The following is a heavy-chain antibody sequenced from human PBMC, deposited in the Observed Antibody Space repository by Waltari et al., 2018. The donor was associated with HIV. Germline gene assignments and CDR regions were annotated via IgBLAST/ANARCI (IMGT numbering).Heavy chain of an antibody. D-gene: IGHD3-3*01. CDR1: GFPFSSYW. V-gene: IGHV3-7*01. CDR3: ARITIFGVVNDYGMDV. J-gene: IGHJ6*02. CDR2: IKQDGSEK. Sequence: EVQLVESGGGLVQPGGSLRLSCAASGFPFSSYWMSWVRQAPGKGLEWVANIKQDGSEKYYVDSVKGRFTISRDNAKNSLYLQMNSLRAEDTAVYYCARITIFGVVNDYGMDVWGQGTTVTVSS.